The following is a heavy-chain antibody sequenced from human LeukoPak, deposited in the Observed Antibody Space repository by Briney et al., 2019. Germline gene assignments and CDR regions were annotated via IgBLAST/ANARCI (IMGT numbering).Heavy chain of an antibody. J-gene: IGHJ6*01. CDR3: ARGCYYGMDA. Sequence: GGSLSLFCAASGFTFSRYWIHWVRHPPGKGLVWVSLINSDGSSITYADSVKGRFTFSRDKAQIMAYLQMNSLRVHDTVVQYCARGCYYGMDAWREETTVSVSS. V-gene: IGHV3-74*01. CDR2: INSDGSSI. CDR1: GFTFSRYW.